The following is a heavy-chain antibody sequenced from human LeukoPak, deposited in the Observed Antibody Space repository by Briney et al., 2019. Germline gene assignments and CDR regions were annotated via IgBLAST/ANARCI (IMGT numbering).Heavy chain of an antibody. Sequence: SETLSLTCTVSGGSISSSSYYWGWIRQPPGKGLEWIGSIYYSGSTYYNPSLKSRVTISVDTSKNQFSLKLSSVTAADTAVYYCARTAVAGTTEDAFDIWGQGTMVTVSS. CDR1: GGSISSSSYY. CDR2: IYYSGST. D-gene: IGHD6-19*01. J-gene: IGHJ3*02. CDR3: ARTAVAGTTEDAFDI. V-gene: IGHV4-39*07.